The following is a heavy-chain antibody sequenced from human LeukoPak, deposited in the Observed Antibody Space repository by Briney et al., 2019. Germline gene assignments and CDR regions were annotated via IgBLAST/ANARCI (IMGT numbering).Heavy chain of an antibody. CDR1: GVSISTYY. V-gene: IGHV4-59*01. Sequence: PSETLSLTCTVSGVSISTYYGNWIRQAPGKGLEWIGYIYHSGSTNYNTSLQSRVTISVDTTKNQFSLNLNSVTAADTAVYYCARGGAARLHFQNWGQGTLVTVSS. CDR3: ARGGAARLHFQN. D-gene: IGHD6-6*01. CDR2: IYHSGST. J-gene: IGHJ1*01.